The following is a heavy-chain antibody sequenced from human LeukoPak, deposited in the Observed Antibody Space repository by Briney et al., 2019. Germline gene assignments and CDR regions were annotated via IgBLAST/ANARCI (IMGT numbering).Heavy chain of an antibody. Sequence: PSETLSLTCTVSGGSISSIGYYWGWIRQPPGKGLEWIVNMYYSGSTYHNPSLKSRVNISVDTSKNQYSLNLSSVTAADTAVYYCVGDSSGYYDFDYWGQGALVTVSS. CDR2: MYYSGST. CDR1: GGSISSIGYY. D-gene: IGHD3-22*01. J-gene: IGHJ4*02. V-gene: IGHV4-39*02. CDR3: VGDSSGYYDFDY.